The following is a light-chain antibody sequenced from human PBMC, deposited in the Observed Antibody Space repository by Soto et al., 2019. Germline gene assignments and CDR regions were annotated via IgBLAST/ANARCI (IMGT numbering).Light chain of an antibody. CDR3: SSYTNINTRACV. V-gene: IGLV2-14*01. Sequence: QSALTQPASVSGSPGQSITISCTGTSSDVGGYNYVSWYQHHPGKAPKLMIYEVNNRPSGVSNRFSGSKSGNTASLTISGLQAEDEAEYYCSSYTNINTRACVFGTGTKVTVL. J-gene: IGLJ1*01. CDR1: SSDVGGYNY. CDR2: EVN.